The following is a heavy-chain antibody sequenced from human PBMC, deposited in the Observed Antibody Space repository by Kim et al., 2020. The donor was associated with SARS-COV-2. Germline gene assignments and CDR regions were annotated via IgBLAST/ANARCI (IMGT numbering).Heavy chain of an antibody. Sequence: ASVKGKLTISRDDSKNTAYLQRNSLKTEDKAVYYCGGGSGSYFEGEYFDYWGQGTLVTVSS. CDR3: GGGSGSYFEGEYFDY. D-gene: IGHD3-10*01. V-gene: IGHV3-73*01. J-gene: IGHJ4*02.